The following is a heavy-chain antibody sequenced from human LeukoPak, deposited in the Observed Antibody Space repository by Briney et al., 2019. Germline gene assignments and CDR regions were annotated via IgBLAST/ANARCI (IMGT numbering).Heavy chain of an antibody. J-gene: IGHJ4*02. CDR1: GFTFSSYA. V-gene: IGHV3-23*01. Sequence: GGSLRLSCAACGFTFSSYAMSWVRQAPGKGLEWVSTIVGTGGSTYYADSVKGRFTISRDNSKNTLHLQMNSLRAEDTAVYYCATASSGWYWYFDYWGQGTLVTVSS. D-gene: IGHD6-19*01. CDR2: IVGTGGST. CDR3: ATASSGWYWYFDY.